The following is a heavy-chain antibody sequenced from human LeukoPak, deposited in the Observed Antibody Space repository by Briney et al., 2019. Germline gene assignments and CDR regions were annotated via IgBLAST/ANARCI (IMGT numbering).Heavy chain of an antibody. CDR3: ARVKPGGSSTSFDP. CDR1: GDSISSYY. Sequence: PSETLSPTCTVSGDSISSYYWSWIRQPAGKGMEWIGRFYIGGITNYNPSLKSRVTMSVDTSKNQFSLRLTSMTAADTAVYYCARVKPGGSSTSFDPWGQGTLVTVSS. V-gene: IGHV4-4*07. J-gene: IGHJ5*02. D-gene: IGHD2-15*01. CDR2: FYIGGIT.